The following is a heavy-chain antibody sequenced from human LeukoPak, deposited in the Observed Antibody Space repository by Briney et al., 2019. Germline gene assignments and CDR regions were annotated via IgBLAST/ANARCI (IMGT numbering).Heavy chain of an antibody. D-gene: IGHD6-19*01. V-gene: IGHV1-8*02. Sequence: GASVKVSCKASGGTFSSYTISWVRQATGQGLEWMGWMNPNSGNTGYAQKFQGRVTMTRNTSISTAYMELSSLRSEDTAVYYCARVQWDNWFDPWGQGTLVTVSS. J-gene: IGHJ5*02. CDR3: ARVQWDNWFDP. CDR2: MNPNSGNT. CDR1: GGTFSSYT.